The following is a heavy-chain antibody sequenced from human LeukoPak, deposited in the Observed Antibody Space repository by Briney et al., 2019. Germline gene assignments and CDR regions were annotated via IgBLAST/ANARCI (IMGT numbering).Heavy chain of an antibody. CDR1: GFTFGDYY. CDR2: ISSSGSTI. Sequence: PGGSLRLSCAASGFTFGDYYMSWIRQAPGKGLEWVSYISSSGSTIYYADSVKGRFTISRDNAKNSLYLQMNSLRAEDTAVYYCARVKGYCSSTSCNQTPDYWGQGTLVTVSS. CDR3: ARVKGYCSSTSCNQTPDY. D-gene: IGHD2-2*01. J-gene: IGHJ4*02. V-gene: IGHV3-11*01.